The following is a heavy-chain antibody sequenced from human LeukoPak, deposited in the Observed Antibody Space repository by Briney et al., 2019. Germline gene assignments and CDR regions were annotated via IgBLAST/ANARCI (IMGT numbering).Heavy chain of an antibody. V-gene: IGHV1-46*01. CDR2: INPSGGST. Sequence: ASVKVSCKASGYTFTSYYIHWVRQAPGQGLEWMGIINPSGGSTSYAQKFQGRVTMTRDMSTSTVYMELSSLRSEDTAVYYCARDVLRYFDWSTPYNWFDPWGQGTLVTVSS. CDR3: ARDVLRYFDWSTPYNWFDP. D-gene: IGHD3-9*01. J-gene: IGHJ5*02. CDR1: GYTFTSYY.